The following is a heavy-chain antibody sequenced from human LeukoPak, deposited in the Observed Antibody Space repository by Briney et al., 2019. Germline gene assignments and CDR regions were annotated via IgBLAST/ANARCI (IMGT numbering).Heavy chain of an antibody. Sequence: PSETLSLTCTVSGGSISSYYWSWIRQPAGKGLEWIGRIYTSGSTNYNPSLKSRVTMSVDTSKNQFSLKLSSVTAADTAVYYCARGIDYYGSGSFPLDYWGQGTLVTVSS. CDR2: IYTSGST. CDR1: GGSISSYY. J-gene: IGHJ4*02. CDR3: ARGIDYYGSGSFPLDY. V-gene: IGHV4-4*07. D-gene: IGHD3-10*01.